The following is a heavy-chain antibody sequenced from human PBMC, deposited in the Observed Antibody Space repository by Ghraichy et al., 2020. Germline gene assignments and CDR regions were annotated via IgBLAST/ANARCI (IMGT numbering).Heavy chain of an antibody. J-gene: IGHJ4*02. CDR2: IYYSGST. V-gene: IGHV4-39*01. Sequence: SETLSLTCTVSGGSISSSSYYWGWIRQPPGKGLEWIGSIYYSGSTYYNPSLKSRVTISVDTSKNQFSLKLSSVTAADTAVYYCARQVVPAARTYYPYNWNDVYFDYWGQGTLVTVSS. CDR1: GGSISSSSYY. CDR3: ARQVVPAARTYYPYNWNDVYFDY. D-gene: IGHD2-2*01.